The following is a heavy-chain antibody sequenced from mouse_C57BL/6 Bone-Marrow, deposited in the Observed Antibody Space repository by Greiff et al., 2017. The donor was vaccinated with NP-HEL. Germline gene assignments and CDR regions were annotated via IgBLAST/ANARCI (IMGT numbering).Heavy chain of an antibody. V-gene: IGHV1-39*01. CDR2: INPNYGTT. J-gene: IGHJ2*01. Sequence: EVQLQQSGPELVKPGASVKISCKASGYSFTDYNMNWVKQSNGKSLEWIGVINPNYGTTSYNQKFKGKATLTVDQSSSTAYMQLNSLTSEYSAVYYGARWEKTRGSSPFDYWGQGTTLTVSS. CDR3: ARWEKTRGSSPFDY. CDR1: GYSFTDYN. D-gene: IGHD1-1*01.